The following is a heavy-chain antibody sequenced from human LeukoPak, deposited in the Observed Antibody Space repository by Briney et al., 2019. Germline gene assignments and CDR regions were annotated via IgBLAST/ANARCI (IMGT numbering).Heavy chain of an antibody. V-gene: IGHV1-18*01. D-gene: IGHD4-17*01. J-gene: IGHJ5*02. CDR2: ISTYNGNT. CDR3: ARGDYGRADP. Sequence: ASVKVSCKASGYTFTSHGISWVRLAPGKGLEWMGWISTYNGNTNYAQKLQGRVTMTRNTSISTAYMELSSLRSDDTAVYYCARGDYGRADPWGQGSLVTVSS. CDR1: GYTFTSHG.